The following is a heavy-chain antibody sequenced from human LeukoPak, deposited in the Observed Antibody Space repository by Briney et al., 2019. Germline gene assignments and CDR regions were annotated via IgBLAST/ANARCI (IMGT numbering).Heavy chain of an antibody. D-gene: IGHD1-26*01. V-gene: IGHV4-34*01. Sequence: SETLSLTCAVYGGSFSGYYWSWIRQPPGKGLEWIGEINHSGSTNYNPYLKSRVTISVDTSKNQFSLKLSSVTAADTAVYYCARSPARFRYIGSYPTDYWGQGTLVTVSS. CDR2: INHSGST. CDR3: ARSPARFRYIGSYPTDY. CDR1: GGSFSGYY. J-gene: IGHJ4*02.